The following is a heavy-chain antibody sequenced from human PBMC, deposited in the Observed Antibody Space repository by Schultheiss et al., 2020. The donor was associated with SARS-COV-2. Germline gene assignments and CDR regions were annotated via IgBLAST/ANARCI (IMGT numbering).Heavy chain of an antibody. D-gene: IGHD3-22*01. J-gene: IGHJ6*02. Sequence: GGSLRLSCAASGFTFSSYSMHWVRQAPGKGLEWVSYISPGNSYINYADSVKGRFTISRDNAKNSVYLQMNSLRVEDTAVYYCVLVLITRGYHYYDMDVWGQGTTVTVSS. CDR3: VLVLITRGYHYYDMDV. CDR2: ISPGNSYI. CDR1: GFTFSSYS. V-gene: IGHV3-21*01.